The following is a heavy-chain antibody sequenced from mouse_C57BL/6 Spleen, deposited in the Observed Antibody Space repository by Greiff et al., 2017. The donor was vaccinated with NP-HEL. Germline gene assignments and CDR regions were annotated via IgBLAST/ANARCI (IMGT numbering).Heavy chain of an antibody. CDR1: GFSLTSYG. Sequence: VQLQQSGPGLVQPSQRLSITCTVSGFSLTSYGVHWVRQSPGKGLEWLGVIWRGGSTDYNAAFMSRLSITKDNSKSQVFFKMNSLQADDTAIYYCAKNGGLLRAMDYWGQGTSVTVSS. J-gene: IGHJ4*01. CDR3: AKNGGLLRAMDY. D-gene: IGHD2-10*01. CDR2: IWRGGST. V-gene: IGHV2-5*01.